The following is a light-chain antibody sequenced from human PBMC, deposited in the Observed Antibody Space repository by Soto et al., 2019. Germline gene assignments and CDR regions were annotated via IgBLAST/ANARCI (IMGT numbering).Light chain of an antibody. CDR1: QSVSSY. Sequence: TLSLSPGERATLSCRASQSVSSYLAWYQQKPGQAPRLLIYDASNRATGIPARFSGSGSGTDFTLTISSLEPEDFAVYYCQQRSNWPPITFGPGTKVDIK. CDR3: QQRSNWPPIT. J-gene: IGKJ3*01. V-gene: IGKV3-11*01. CDR2: DAS.